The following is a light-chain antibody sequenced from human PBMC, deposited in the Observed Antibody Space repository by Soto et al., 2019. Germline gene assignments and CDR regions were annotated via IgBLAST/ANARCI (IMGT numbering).Light chain of an antibody. CDR2: GAS. V-gene: IGKV3-15*01. CDR1: QSVDSN. J-gene: IGKJ1*01. CDR3: QQYNNWPPWT. Sequence: PGERATLSCRASQSVDSNLAWYQQKPGQAPRLLIYGASTRATGIPARVSGSGSGTEFTLTISSLQSEDFAVYYCQQYNNWPPWTFGQGTTVEIK.